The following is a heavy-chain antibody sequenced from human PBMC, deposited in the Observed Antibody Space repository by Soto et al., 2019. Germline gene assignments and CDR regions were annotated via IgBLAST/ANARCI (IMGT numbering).Heavy chain of an antibody. CDR2: IKSKVDGGTA. CDR1: GFTFSNAW. V-gene: IGHV3-15*01. D-gene: IGHD2-2*01. J-gene: IGHJ6*02. Sequence: VGSLRLSCEASGFTFSNAWMNWVRQGPGKGLEWLGRIKSKVDGGTADYGAATKGRFSISRDDLKNMLYLQMNSLKPDDTAVYYCTTLSYLYYDGMDVWGQGTTVTVSS. CDR3: TTLSYLYYDGMDV.